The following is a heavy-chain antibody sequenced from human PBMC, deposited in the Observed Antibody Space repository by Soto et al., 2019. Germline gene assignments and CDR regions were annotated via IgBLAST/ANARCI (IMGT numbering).Heavy chain of an antibody. CDR2: IIPIFGTA. Sequence: QVQLVQSGAEVKKPGSSVKVSCKASGGTFSSYAISWVRQAPGQGLEWMGGIIPIFGTANYAQKFQGRVTITAEESTSTAYMELSSLRSEDTAVYYCARDFEGYGGYDYGYSYGPNWFDPWGQGTLVTVSS. CDR1: GGTFSSYA. D-gene: IGHD5-12*01. V-gene: IGHV1-69*12. J-gene: IGHJ5*02. CDR3: ARDFEGYGGYDYGYSYGPNWFDP.